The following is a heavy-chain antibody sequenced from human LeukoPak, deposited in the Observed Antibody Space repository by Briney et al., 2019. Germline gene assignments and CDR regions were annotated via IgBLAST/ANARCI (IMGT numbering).Heavy chain of an antibody. CDR2: ISSSSSTI. CDR1: GFAFSRYG. D-gene: IGHD7-27*01. Sequence: GGSLRLSCAGSGFAFSRYGFNWVRQAPGKGLEWVSYISSSSSTIYYADSVKGRFTISRDNAKNSLYLQVNSLRAEDTAVYYCARDRVELGWGAFEIWGQGTMVTVSS. V-gene: IGHV3-48*01. CDR3: ARDRVELGWGAFEI. J-gene: IGHJ3*02.